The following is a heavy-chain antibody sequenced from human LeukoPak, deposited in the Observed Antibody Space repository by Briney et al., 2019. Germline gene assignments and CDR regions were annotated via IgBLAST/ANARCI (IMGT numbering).Heavy chain of an antibody. CDR1: GGSISSSSYY. D-gene: IGHD5-18*01. CDR3: ARRKAGYRTVFYFDY. V-gene: IGHV4-39*01. Sequence: SETLSLTCTVSGGSISSSSYYWGWIRQPPGKGLEWIGSIYYSGSTYYNPSLKSRVTISVDTSQNQFSLKLSSVTAADTAVYYCARRKAGYRTVFYFDYWGQGTLVTVSS. CDR2: IYYSGST. J-gene: IGHJ4*02.